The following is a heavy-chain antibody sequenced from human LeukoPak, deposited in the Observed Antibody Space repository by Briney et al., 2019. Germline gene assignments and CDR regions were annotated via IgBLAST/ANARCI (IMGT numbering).Heavy chain of an antibody. V-gene: IGHV3-11*01. CDR1: GLTFSDYY. J-gene: IGHJ4*02. CDR2: ISTRGTVS. D-gene: IGHD3-9*01. CDR3: ARGSYDILTGYPKQIDY. Sequence: PGGSLRLSCGVSGLTFSDYYMSWIRQAPGKGLELVSYISTRGTVSYSADSVRGRFTISRDDARNSLFLQMNSLRTEDTAVYFCARGSYDILTGYPKQIDYWGQGTPVTVSS.